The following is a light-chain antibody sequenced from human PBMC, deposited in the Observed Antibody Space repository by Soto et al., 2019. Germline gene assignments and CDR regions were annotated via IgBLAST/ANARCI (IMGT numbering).Light chain of an antibody. Sequence: QSALTQPASVSGSPGQSITISCTGTSSDINDYKYVSWYQQTPGKAPKLLFYEVSIRPSGVSNRFSGSKSGYTASLTISGLQPEDESVYYCSSYTGTKTLVFGGGTQLTVL. CDR3: SSYTGTKTLV. V-gene: IGLV2-14*01. CDR1: SSDINDYKY. J-gene: IGLJ7*01. CDR2: EVS.